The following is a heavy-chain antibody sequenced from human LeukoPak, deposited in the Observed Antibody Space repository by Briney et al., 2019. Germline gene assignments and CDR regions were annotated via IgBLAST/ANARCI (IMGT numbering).Heavy chain of an antibody. CDR2: IYPGDSDT. CDR3: ASVRELLGFTFDL. CDR1: GYTFSNYW. V-gene: IGHV5-51*01. D-gene: IGHD2-21*01. Sequence: GESLKISCKSSGYTFSNYWIGWVRQLPGKGLEWMGMIYPGDSDTRYSPSFQGQVTISADKSISTAYLQWSSLKASDTAIYYCASVRELLGFTFDLWGQGTMVTVSS. J-gene: IGHJ3*01.